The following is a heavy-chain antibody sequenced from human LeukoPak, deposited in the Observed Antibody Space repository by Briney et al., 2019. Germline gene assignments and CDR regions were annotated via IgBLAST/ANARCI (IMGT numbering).Heavy chain of an antibody. CDR1: GDTFSSYA. CDR2: INPSGGST. Sequence: ASVKVSCKASGDTFSSYAITWVRQAPGQGLEWMGIINPSGGSTSYAQKFQGRVTMTRDTSTSTVYMELSSLRSEDTAVYYCARDQAVAGTGDFDYWGQGTLVTVSS. D-gene: IGHD6-19*01. V-gene: IGHV1-46*01. J-gene: IGHJ4*02. CDR3: ARDQAVAGTGDFDY.